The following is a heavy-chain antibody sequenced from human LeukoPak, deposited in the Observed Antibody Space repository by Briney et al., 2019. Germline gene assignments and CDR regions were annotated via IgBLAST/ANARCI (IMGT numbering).Heavy chain of an antibody. Sequence: QPGGSLTLSCAASGFTFTNYAMTWVRQAPGKGLEWVSTISGSGGRTYYADSVKGRFTISRDNSKNTLNLLMNSLRAEDTAEYYCAKDRTYCSSTNCYGTYYFDYWGQGTLVTVSS. CDR3: AKDRTYCSSTNCYGTYYFDY. CDR2: ISGSGGRT. J-gene: IGHJ4*02. CDR1: GFTFTNYA. V-gene: IGHV3-23*01. D-gene: IGHD2-2*01.